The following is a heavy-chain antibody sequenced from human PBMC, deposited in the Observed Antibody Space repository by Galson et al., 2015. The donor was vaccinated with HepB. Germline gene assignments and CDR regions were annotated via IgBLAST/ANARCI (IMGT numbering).Heavy chain of an antibody. CDR1: GYTFTSYG. Sequence: SVKVSCKASGYTFTSYGISWVRQAPGQGLEWMGWISAYNGNTNYAQKLQGRVTMTTDTSTSTAYMELRSLRSDDTAVYYCARDNPTGAAALTPGAWTAQEQYYYYGMDVWGQGTTVTVSS. J-gene: IGHJ6*02. CDR2: ISAYNGNT. V-gene: IGHV1-18*04. CDR3: ARDNPTGAAALTPGAWTAQEQYYYYGMDV. D-gene: IGHD6-13*01.